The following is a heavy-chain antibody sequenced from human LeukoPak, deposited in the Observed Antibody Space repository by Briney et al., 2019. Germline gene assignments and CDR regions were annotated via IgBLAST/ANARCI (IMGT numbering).Heavy chain of an antibody. D-gene: IGHD3-22*01. Sequence: RXAPGXXLEWVAVIWYDGSNKYYADSVKGRFTISRDNSKNTLYLQMNSLRAEDTAVYYCARGSIYYDSSGYYSFDAFDIWGQGTMVTVSS. J-gene: IGHJ3*02. CDR2: IWYDGSNK. V-gene: IGHV3-33*01. CDR3: ARGSIYYDSSGYYSFDAFDI.